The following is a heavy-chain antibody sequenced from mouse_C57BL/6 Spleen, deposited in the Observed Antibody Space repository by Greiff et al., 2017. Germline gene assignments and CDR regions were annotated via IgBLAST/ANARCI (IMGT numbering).Heavy chain of an antibody. Sequence: VQLKESGPELVKPGASVKISCKASGYSFTDYNMNWVKQSNGKSLEWIGVINPNYGTTSYNQKFKGKATLTVDQSSSTAYMQLNSLTSEDSAVYYCERGSSGYNYCAVDYWGKGTSVTVSS. J-gene: IGHJ4*01. CDR3: ERGSSGYNYCAVDY. V-gene: IGHV1-39*01. CDR1: GYSFTDYN. D-gene: IGHD3-2*02. CDR2: INPNYGTT.